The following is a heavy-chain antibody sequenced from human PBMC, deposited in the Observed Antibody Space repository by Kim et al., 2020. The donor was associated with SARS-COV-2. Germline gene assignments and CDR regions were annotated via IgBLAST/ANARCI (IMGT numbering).Heavy chain of an antibody. D-gene: IGHD2-15*01. V-gene: IGHV4-59*01. CDR2: IHYAGST. J-gene: IGHJ4*01. CDR1: GGSISMYY. Sequence: SETLSLTCTVSGGSISMYYWSWIRQPPGKGLEWIGYIHYAGSTDYNASLKSRGTISFDTSKKQFSLMLTSVTAADTAVSYCARVGGYCIGANCYSFDYWG. CDR3: ARVGGYCIGANCYSFDY.